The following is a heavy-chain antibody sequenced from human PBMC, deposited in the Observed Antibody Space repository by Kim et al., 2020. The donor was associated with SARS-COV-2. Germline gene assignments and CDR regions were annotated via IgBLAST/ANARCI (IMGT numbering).Heavy chain of an antibody. V-gene: IGHV3-23*01. CDR3: ARDFFQGHGNSLDN. Sequence: DSLRGRFTTTRNKSKNTLYLEMNSLRAEDTAVYYCARDFFQGHGNSLDNWGQGTLVTVSS. D-gene: IGHD2-15*01. J-gene: IGHJ4*02.